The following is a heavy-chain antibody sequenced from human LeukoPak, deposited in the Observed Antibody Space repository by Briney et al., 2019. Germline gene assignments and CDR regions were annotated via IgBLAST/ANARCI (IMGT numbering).Heavy chain of an antibody. CDR2: IKQDGSEK. Sequence: GGSLRLSCAASGFTFSSYAMSWVRQAPGKGLEWVANIKQDGSEKYYVDSVKGRFTISRDNAKNSLYLQMNSLRAEDTAVYYCARGYWNYGYWGQGTLVTVSS. CDR1: GFTFSSYA. D-gene: IGHD1-7*01. V-gene: IGHV3-7*01. CDR3: ARGYWNYGY. J-gene: IGHJ4*02.